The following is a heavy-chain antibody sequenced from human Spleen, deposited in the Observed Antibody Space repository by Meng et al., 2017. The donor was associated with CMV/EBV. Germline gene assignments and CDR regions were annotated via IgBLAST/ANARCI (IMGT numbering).Heavy chain of an antibody. V-gene: IGHV3-7*01. J-gene: IGHJ5*02. CDR3: ARDICSSTSCSYNWFDP. CDR1: FTFSSYW. CDR2: IKQDGSEK. Sequence: FTFSSYWMSWVRQAPGKGLEWVANIKQDGSEKYYVDSVKGRFTISRDNAKNSLYLQMNSLRAEDTAVYYCARDICSSTSCSYNWFDPWGQGTLVTVSS. D-gene: IGHD2-2*01.